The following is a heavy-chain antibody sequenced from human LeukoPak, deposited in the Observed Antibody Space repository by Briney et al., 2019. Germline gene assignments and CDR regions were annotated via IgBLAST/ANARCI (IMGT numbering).Heavy chain of an antibody. CDR3: ALFTSSQGSYKSWFDS. CDR2: IYYSGST. D-gene: IGHD3-10*01. V-gene: IGHV4-30-4*01. CDR1: GGSISSGDYY. J-gene: IGHJ5*01. Sequence: SETLSLTCTVSGGSISSGDYYWSWIRQPPGKGLEWIGYIYYSGSTYYNPSLKSRVTISVDTSKNQFSLKLSSVTAADTAVYYCALFTSSQGSYKSWFDSWGQGTLVTVSS.